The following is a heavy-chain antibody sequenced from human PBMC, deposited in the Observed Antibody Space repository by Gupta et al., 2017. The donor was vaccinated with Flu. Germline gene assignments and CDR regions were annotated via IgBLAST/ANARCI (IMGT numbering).Heavy chain of an antibody. CDR2: LKSRGSGGTT. CDR3: TWNTEPNWRAGH. CDR1: GFNFPDAW. D-gene: IGHD7-27*01. J-gene: IGHJ4*02. V-gene: IGHV3-15*01. Sequence: EVQLVASGGGLVKPGGSLRLSCAASGFNFPDAWMSWVRQAPGKGLAWVGRLKSRGSGGTTDYATPVKDRFTISRDDSKNTLYLEMNSLKTEDTAMYYCTWNTEPNWRAGHWGQGTLVTGSS.